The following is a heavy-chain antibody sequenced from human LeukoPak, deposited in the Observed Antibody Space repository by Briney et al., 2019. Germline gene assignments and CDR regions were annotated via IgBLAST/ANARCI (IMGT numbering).Heavy chain of an antibody. J-gene: IGHJ4*02. Sequence: PGGSLRLSCAASGFTFSSYGMNWVLQAPGKGLEWLSYLSNTNMIHYAESVKGRFTISRDNAKNSLYLQMDGLRAEDTAVYYCARRGETAMVGDYWGRGTLVTVSS. CDR2: LSNTNMI. V-gene: IGHV3-48*01. D-gene: IGHD5-18*01. CDR3: ARRGETAMVGDY. CDR1: GFTFSSYG.